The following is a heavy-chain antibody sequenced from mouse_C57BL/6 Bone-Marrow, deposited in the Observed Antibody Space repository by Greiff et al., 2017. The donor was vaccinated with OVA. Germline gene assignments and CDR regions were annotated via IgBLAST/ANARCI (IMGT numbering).Heavy chain of an antibody. J-gene: IGHJ2*01. CDR1: GYTFTSYW. CDR3: ARGALTGWVSFDY. Sequence: QVHVKQPGAELVKPGASVKLSCKASGYTFTSYWMHWVKQRPGRGLEWIGRIDPNSGGTKYNEKFQSKATLTVDKPSSTAYMQLSSLTSEDSAVYYCARGALTGWVSFDYWGQGTTLTVSS. D-gene: IGHD4-1*01. CDR2: IDPNSGGT. V-gene: IGHV1-72*01.